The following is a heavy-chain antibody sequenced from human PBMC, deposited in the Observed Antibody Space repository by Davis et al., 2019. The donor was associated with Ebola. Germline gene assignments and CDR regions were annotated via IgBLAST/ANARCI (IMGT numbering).Heavy chain of an antibody. V-gene: IGHV4-61*01. D-gene: IGHD3-3*01. CDR3: ARSGFLDS. CDR2: VYKSGST. J-gene: IGHJ4*02. CDR1: GGSVNSGSYY. Sequence: PSETLSLTCTVSGGSVNSGSYYWNWLRQPPGKGLEWIGYVYKSGSTRYNPSLKSRVTVAIDTSKTQFYLKLRSVTAADTTVYYCARSGFLDSWGPGSLVTVSS.